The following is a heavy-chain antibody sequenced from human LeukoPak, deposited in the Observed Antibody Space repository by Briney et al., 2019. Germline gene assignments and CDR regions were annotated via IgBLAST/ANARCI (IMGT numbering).Heavy chain of an antibody. CDR2: IYSGGST. CDR1: GFTVSSNY. Sequence: GGSLRLSCAASGFTVSSNYMGWVRQAPGKGLEWVSVIYSGGSTYYADSVKGRFTISRDNSKNTLYLQMNSLRAEDTAVYYCASSSPAARYYYYYYMDVWGKGTTVTVSS. CDR3: ASSSPAARYYYYYYMDV. J-gene: IGHJ6*03. D-gene: IGHD2-2*01. V-gene: IGHV3-66*02.